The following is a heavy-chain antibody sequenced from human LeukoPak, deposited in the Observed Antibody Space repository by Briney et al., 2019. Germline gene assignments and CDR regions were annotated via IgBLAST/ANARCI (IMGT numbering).Heavy chain of an antibody. Sequence: ASVMVSCKASGYTFTSYHMHLVRQAPGQGLEWMGIINPSGGSTSYAQKFQGIVTMTRDTSTSTVYMELSSLRSEDTAVYYCARLIGYCSSTSCLGYNWFDPWGQGTLVTVSS. CDR1: GYTFTSYH. CDR2: INPSGGST. CDR3: ARLIGYCSSTSCLGYNWFDP. J-gene: IGHJ5*02. D-gene: IGHD2-2*01. V-gene: IGHV1-46*01.